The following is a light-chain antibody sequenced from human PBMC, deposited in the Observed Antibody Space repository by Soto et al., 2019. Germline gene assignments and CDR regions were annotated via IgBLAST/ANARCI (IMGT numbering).Light chain of an antibody. Sequence: EIVMTQSPATLSVSPGERATLSCRASQSVSSNLAWYQQKPGQAPRLLIYGASTRATGIPARFSGSGSGTEFTLTISSLQSEDFAVYCCQQYNNWFTFGPGTKVDIK. J-gene: IGKJ3*01. CDR3: QQYNNWFT. V-gene: IGKV3-15*01. CDR1: QSVSSN. CDR2: GAS.